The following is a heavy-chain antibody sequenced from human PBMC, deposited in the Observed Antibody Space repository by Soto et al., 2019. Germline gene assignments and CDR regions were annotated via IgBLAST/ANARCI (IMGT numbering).Heavy chain of an antibody. D-gene: IGHD2-8*01. J-gene: IGHJ4*02. V-gene: IGHV3-30*18. CDR2: ISNDGKNE. CDR1: GFYFTVFG. CDR3: AKTITTSGDSNGRGAVIDN. Sequence: QVQLVESGGGVVQPGRSLRLSCAASGFYFTVFGMHWVRQAPGKGLEWVGVISNDGKNEYYADSVRGRFTVSRDNYKNLLFLQMNSLRVEDTAVYFCAKTITTSGDSNGRGAVIDNWDPGMQVIVSS.